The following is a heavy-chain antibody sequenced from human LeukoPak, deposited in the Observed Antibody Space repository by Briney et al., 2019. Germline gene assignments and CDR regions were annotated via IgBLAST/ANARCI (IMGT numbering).Heavy chain of an antibody. CDR2: IYYSGST. CDR3: ARIQGGYVDY. CDR1: GGSISSYY. J-gene: IGHJ4*02. Sequence: SETLSLTCTVSGGSISSYYWSWIRQPPGKGLEWIGYIYYSGSTNYNPSLKSRVTISVDTSKNQFSLNLTSVTAADTAVYYCARIQGGYVDYWGQGTLITVSS. V-gene: IGHV4-59*01. D-gene: IGHD3-22*01.